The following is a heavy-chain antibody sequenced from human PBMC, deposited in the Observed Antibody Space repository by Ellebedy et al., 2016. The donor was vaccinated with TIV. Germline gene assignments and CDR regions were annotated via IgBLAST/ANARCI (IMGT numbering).Heavy chain of an antibody. V-gene: IGHV1-69*04. CDR1: GGTFSSYA. Sequence: ASVKVSCKASGGTFSSYAISWVRQAPGQGLEWMGRIIPILGIANYAQKFQGRVTITADKSTSTAYMELSSLRSEDTAVYYCARDRRIVVVTATHNTRKHNWFDPWGQGTLVTVSS. CDR3: ARDRRIVVVTATHNTRKHNWFDP. J-gene: IGHJ5*02. CDR2: IIPILGIA. D-gene: IGHD2-21*02.